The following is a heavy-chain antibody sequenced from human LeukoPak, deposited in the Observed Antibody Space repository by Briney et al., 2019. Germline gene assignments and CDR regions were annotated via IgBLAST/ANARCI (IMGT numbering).Heavy chain of an antibody. CDR1: GYTFTSYY. CDR3: ARESKTGGYDSSGYYEY. CDR2: INPSGGST. V-gene: IGHV1-46*01. Sequence: GASVKVSCKASGYTFTSYYMHWVRQAPGQGLEWMGIINPSGGSTSYAQKFQGRVTMTRDMSTSTVYMELSSLRSEDTAVYYCARESKTGGYDSSGYYEYWGQGTLVTVSS. D-gene: IGHD3-22*01. J-gene: IGHJ4*02.